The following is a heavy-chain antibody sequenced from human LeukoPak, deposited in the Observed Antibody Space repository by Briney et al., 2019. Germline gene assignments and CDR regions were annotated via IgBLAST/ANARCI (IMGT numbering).Heavy chain of an antibody. CDR2: ISAANGNT. Sequence: ASVKVSCKASGYTFTTYGISWVRQAPGQGLEWMGWISAANGNTNYAQKLQGRVTMTTDTSTSTAYMELRSLRSDDTAVYYCARDHYDILTAYRNWFDPWGQGTLVTVSS. V-gene: IGHV1-18*01. CDR3: ARDHYDILTAYRNWFDP. J-gene: IGHJ5*02. D-gene: IGHD3-9*01. CDR1: GYTFTTYG.